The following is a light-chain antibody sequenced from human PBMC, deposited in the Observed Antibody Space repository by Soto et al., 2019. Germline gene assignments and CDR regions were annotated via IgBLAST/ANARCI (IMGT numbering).Light chain of an antibody. CDR3: TSYTGSSSLVI. J-gene: IGLJ2*01. CDR2: EVS. V-gene: IGLV2-14*01. CDR1: SSDIGSYNY. Sequence: QSVLTQPASVSASPGQSITISCTGSSSDIGSYNYVSWYRHHPGKAPQLMIYEVSRRPSGISHRFSGSKSGNTASLTISGLQAEDEAYYYCTSYTGSSSLVIFGGGTKLTV.